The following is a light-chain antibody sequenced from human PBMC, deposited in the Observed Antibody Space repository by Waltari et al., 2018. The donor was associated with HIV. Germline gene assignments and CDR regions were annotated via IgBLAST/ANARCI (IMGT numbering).Light chain of an antibody. CDR2: QNS. V-gene: IGLV3-1*01. CDR1: ELGHKY. J-gene: IGLJ2*01. Sequence: SYDLTQEPSVSVFPGQAAAISCSGDELGHKYVSWYQQKPGQSPIQVIYQNSKRPSGVPERFSGSNSGNTATLTISGTQVMDESDYHCQTWDSQIIIFGGGTNLTVL. CDR3: QTWDSQIII.